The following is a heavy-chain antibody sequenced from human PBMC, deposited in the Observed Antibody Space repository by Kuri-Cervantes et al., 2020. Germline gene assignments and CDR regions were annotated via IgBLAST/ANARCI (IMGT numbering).Heavy chain of an antibody. Sequence: GSLRLSCTVSGGSISSYYWSWIRQPPGKGLEWIGYIYYSGSTNYNPSLKSRVTISVDTSKNQFSLKLSSVTAADTAVYYCARDYYDSSGYPRTDRYNWFDPWGQGTLVTVSS. D-gene: IGHD3-22*01. V-gene: IGHV4-59*01. CDR2: IYYSGST. CDR1: GGSISSYY. J-gene: IGHJ5*02. CDR3: ARDYYDSSGYPRTDRYNWFDP.